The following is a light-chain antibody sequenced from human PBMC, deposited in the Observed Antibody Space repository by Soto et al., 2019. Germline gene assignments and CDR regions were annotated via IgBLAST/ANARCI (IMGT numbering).Light chain of an antibody. V-gene: IGKV1-12*01. Sequence: DIQMTQSPSSVSASVGDRVTITCRASQGIGSWVAWYQQKPGKAPQLLVYAASSLQSGVPSRFSGRGSGTDFTLTISSLQPEDFATYSCQQANTFPRTFGQGTRVEIK. CDR2: AAS. J-gene: IGKJ1*01. CDR3: QQANTFPRT. CDR1: QGIGSW.